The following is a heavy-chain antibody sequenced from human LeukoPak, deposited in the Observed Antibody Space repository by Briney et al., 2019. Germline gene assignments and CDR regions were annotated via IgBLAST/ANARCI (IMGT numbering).Heavy chain of an antibody. CDR3: ATDPRITIFGVV. J-gene: IGHJ4*02. CDR2: ISAYNGNT. D-gene: IGHD3-3*01. V-gene: IGHV1-18*01. Sequence: ASVKVSCKASGYTFTSYGISWVRQAPGQGLEWMGWISAYNGNTNYAQKLQGRVTMTEDTSTDTAYMELSSLRSEDTAVYYCATDPRITIFGVVWGQGTLVTVSS. CDR1: GYTFTSYG.